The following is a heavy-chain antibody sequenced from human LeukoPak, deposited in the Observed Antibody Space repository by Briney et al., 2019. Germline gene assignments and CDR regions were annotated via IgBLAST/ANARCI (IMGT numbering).Heavy chain of an antibody. CDR2: IFRGDAGT. CDR3: TSSRGSIFGVVIQDY. V-gene: IGHV5-51*03. Sequence: GESLKISCKGSGYSFTSYCVSWVRQLARKGLEGLVIIFRGDAGTTYSTSFQGQVTTSTDKSISTAYLQWSRLKASDTAMYCYTSSRGSIFGVVIQDYWGQETLVTVPS. CDR1: GYSFTSYC. D-gene: IGHD3-3*01. J-gene: IGHJ4*02.